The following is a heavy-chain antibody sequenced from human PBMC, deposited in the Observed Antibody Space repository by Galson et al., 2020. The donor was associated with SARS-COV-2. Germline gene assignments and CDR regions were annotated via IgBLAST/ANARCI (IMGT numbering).Heavy chain of an antibody. CDR1: GYSYSTYW. Sequence: GESLKISCKASGYSYSTYWIGWVRQMPGKGLEWMGIIYPGDSDTRYSPSFQGQVTISVDKSIRTAYLQWSSLQASDSGIYYCARTAKLLLGAGAHFDYWGQGTLGTVSS. V-gene: IGHV5-51*01. J-gene: IGHJ4*02. CDR3: ARTAKLLLGAGAHFDY. D-gene: IGHD3-16*01. CDR2: IYPGDSDT.